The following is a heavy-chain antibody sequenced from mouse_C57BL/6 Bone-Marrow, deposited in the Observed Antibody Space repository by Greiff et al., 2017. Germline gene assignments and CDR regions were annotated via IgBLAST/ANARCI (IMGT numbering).Heavy chain of an antibody. V-gene: IGHV5-12*01. Sequence: VKLVESGGGLVPPGGSLKLSCAASGFTFSDYYMYLVRQTPEKRLELVAYLSNCGGSTYSPATVKGRFPISRYNAKNTLYLQKSRLKSEDTAMYYCARHDDYGPDYWGQGTTLTVSS. J-gene: IGHJ2*01. CDR3: ARHDDYGPDY. CDR1: GFTFSDYY. CDR2: LSNCGGST. D-gene: IGHD1-2*01.